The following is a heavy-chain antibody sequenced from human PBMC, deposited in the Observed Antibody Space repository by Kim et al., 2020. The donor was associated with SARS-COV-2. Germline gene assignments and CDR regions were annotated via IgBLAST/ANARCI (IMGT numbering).Heavy chain of an antibody. CDR2: ISAYNGNT. D-gene: IGHD3-10*02. CDR3: ARDRELFGELLPYYYYGMDV. V-gene: IGHV1-18*01. J-gene: IGHJ6*02. CDR1: GYTFTSYG. Sequence: ASVKVSCKASGYTFTSYGISWVRQAPGQGLEWMGWISAYNGNTNYAQKLQGRVTMTTDTSTSTAYMELRSLRSDDTAVYYCARDRELFGELLPYYYYGMDVWGQGTTVTVSS.